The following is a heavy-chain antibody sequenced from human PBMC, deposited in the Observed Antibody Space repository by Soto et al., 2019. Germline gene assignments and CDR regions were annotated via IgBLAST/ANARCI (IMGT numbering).Heavy chain of an antibody. V-gene: IGHV1-69*06. CDR3: ARDHIVAVVPAAMGYYYYGMDV. J-gene: IGHJ6*02. CDR1: GGTFSSYA. D-gene: IGHD2-2*01. CDR2: IIPIFGTA. Sequence: QVQLVQSRAEVKKPGSSVKVSCKASGGTFSSYAISWVRQAPGQGLEWMGGIIPIFGTANYAQKFQGRVTITADKSTSTAYMELSSLRSEDTAVYYCARDHIVAVVPAAMGYYYYGMDVLGQGTTVTVSS.